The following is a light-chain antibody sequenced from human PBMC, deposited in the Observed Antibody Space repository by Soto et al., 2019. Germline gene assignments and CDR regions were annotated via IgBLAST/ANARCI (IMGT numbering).Light chain of an antibody. CDR3: QQYGSSPS. CDR2: GAS. J-gene: IGKJ3*01. V-gene: IGKV3-20*01. CDR1: QSVSSSY. Sequence: EIVLTQSPGTLSLSPGERATLSCRASQSVSSSYLAWYRQRPGQAPRLLIYGASTRATAIPDRFSGSGSGTDFTLTISRLEPEDFALYYCQQYGSSPSFGPGTKVDIK.